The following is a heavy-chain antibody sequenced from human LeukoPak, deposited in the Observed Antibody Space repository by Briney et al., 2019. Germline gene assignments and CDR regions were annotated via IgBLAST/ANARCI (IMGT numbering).Heavy chain of an antibody. CDR1: GFTFSSYG. CDR3: AKPDAVDTAMVS. V-gene: IGHV3-30*02. CDR2: IRYDGSNK. D-gene: IGHD5-18*01. Sequence: GGSLRLSCAASGFTFSSYGMHWVSQAPGKALVWVAFIRYDGSNKYYADSVKGRFTISRDNSKNTLYLQMNSLRAEDTAVYYCAKPDAVDTAMVSWGQGTLVTVSS. J-gene: IGHJ4*02.